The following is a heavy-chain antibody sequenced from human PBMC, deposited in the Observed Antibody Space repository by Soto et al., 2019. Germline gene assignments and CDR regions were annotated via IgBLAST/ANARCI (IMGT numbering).Heavy chain of an antibody. CDR1: GFTFSNFS. Sequence: GSLRLSXVGSGFTFSNFSXNXVRQAPGKGLEWVSSINSRSDIYXADSVKGRFTISRDNAKNSVSLQMNSLRAEDTXVYYCAREYTAXXXXXGLDVWGQGTTVTVSS. V-gene: IGHV3-21*01. D-gene: IGHD2-2*02. CDR3: AREYTAXXXXXGLDV. CDR2: INSRSDI. J-gene: IGHJ6*02.